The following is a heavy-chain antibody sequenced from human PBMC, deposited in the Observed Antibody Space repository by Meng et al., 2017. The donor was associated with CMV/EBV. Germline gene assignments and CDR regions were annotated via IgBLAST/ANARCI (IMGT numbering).Heavy chain of an antibody. D-gene: IGHD3-3*01. V-gene: IGHV1-8*03. Sequence: ASVKVSCKASGYTFTDYDVNWVRQAAGQGLEWMGWMNPYSGNTGYAQKFQGRVTVTRNTSISTAYMELSSLRSEDTAVYYCARDSGGERITIFGVVIPTQYYYGMDVWGQGTTVTVSS. J-gene: IGHJ6*02. CDR2: MNPYSGNT. CDR3: ARDSGGERITIFGVVIPTQYYYGMDV. CDR1: GYTFTDYD.